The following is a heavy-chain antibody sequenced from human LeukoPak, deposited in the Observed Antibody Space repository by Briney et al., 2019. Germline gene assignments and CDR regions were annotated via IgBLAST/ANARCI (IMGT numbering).Heavy chain of an antibody. CDR1: GYTFTGYY. Sequence: ASVKVSCKASGYTFTGYYMHWVRQAPGQGLEWMGWINPNSGGTNYAQKFQGRVTMTRDTSISTAYMELSRLRSDDTAVYYCAREVIVVVPAASGYYYYYYGMDVWGQGTTVTVSS. D-gene: IGHD2-2*01. CDR2: INPNSGGT. CDR3: AREVIVVVPAASGYYYYYYGMDV. V-gene: IGHV1-2*02. J-gene: IGHJ6*02.